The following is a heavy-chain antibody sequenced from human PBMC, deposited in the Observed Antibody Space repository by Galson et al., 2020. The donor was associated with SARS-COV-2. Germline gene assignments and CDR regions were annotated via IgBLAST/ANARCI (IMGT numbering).Heavy chain of an antibody. CDR3: ARAGVVAAIHGFDY. CDR1: GYSISSGYY. V-gene: IGHV4-38-2*02. J-gene: IGHJ4*02. D-gene: IGHD2-15*01. CDR2: IYHSGST. Sequence: LETLSLTCTVSGYSISSGYYWGWIRQPPGKGLEWIGSIYHSGSTYYNPSLKSRVTISVDTSKNQFSLKLSSVTAADTAVYYCARAGVVAAIHGFDYWGQGTLVTVSS.